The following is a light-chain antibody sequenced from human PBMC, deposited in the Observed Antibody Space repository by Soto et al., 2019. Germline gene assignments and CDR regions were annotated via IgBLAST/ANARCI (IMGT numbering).Light chain of an antibody. J-gene: IGLJ2*01. CDR3: SSFTNSIALEV. CDR1: SSDVGGYNY. V-gene: IGLV2-14*03. Sequence: QSALTQPASVSGSPGQSITISCTGTSSDVGGYNYVSWYQQHPGEAPKLMIYDVSNRPSGVSNRFSGSKSDNTASLTISGLQAEDEADYYCSSFTNSIALEVFGGGTQLTVL. CDR2: DVS.